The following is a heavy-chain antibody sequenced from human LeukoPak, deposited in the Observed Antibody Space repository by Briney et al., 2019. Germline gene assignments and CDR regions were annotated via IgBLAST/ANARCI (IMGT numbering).Heavy chain of an antibody. V-gene: IGHV1-8*01. CDR1: GYTFTSYD. Sequence: ASVKVSCKASGYTFTSYDINWVRQATGQGLEWMGWMNPNSGNTGYAQKFQGRVTMTRNTSKSTAYMELSSLRSEDTAVYYCARSGLGGRAPLYPYWGQGTLVTVSS. CDR2: MNPNSGNT. CDR3: ARSGLGGRAPLYPY. D-gene: IGHD2-15*01. J-gene: IGHJ4*02.